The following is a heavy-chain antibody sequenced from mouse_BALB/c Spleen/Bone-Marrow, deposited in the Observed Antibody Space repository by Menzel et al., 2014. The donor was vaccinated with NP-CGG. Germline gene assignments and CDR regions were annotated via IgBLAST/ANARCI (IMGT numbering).Heavy chain of an antibody. CDR2: VNPNIGGT. D-gene: IGHD2-3*01. Sequence: EVQRVESGPELVKPGASVKISCKTSGYTSSDYTLHWVKQSHGKSLEWIGGVNPNIGGTSYNQKFKGKASLTVNKSSTTAYMELRSLTSDDSAVYYCARGRWYYWGQGTTLTVSS. J-gene: IGHJ2*01. CDR1: GYTSSDYT. V-gene: IGHV1-22*01. CDR3: ARGRWYY.